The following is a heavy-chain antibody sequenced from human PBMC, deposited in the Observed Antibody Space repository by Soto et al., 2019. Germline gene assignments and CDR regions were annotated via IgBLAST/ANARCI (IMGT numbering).Heavy chain of an antibody. CDR1: GFTFSSYG. CDR3: AGDGGGGDSWYFVL. D-gene: IGHD4-17*01. V-gene: IGHV3-33*01. Sequence: QVQLVESGGGVVQPGRSLRLSCAASGFTFSSYGMHWVRQAPGKGLEWVAVIWYDGSNKYYADSVKGRFTISRDNSKNTLYLQMNSLRAEDTAVYYGAGDGGGGDSWYFVLWGGGTLVLSPQ. CDR2: IWYDGSNK. J-gene: IGHJ2*01.